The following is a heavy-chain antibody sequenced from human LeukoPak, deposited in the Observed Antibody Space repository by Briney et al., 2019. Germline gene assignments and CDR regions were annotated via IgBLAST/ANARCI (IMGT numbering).Heavy chain of an antibody. J-gene: IGHJ6*02. Sequence: SETLSLTCTVSGGSISSYYWSWIRQPPGKGLEWIGYIYYRGSTYYNPSLKSRVTISVDTSKNQFSLKLSPVTAADTAVYYCAGLRFLEWLETYYYGMDVWGQGTTVTVSS. CDR3: AGLRFLEWLETYYYGMDV. CDR2: IYYRGST. D-gene: IGHD3-3*01. CDR1: GGSISSYY. V-gene: IGHV4-59*01.